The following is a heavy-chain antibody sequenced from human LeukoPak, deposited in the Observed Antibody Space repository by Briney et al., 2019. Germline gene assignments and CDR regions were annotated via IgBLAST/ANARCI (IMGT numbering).Heavy chain of an antibody. V-gene: IGHV1-8*01. D-gene: IGHD3-22*01. CDR3: LRLSQTPDYYDAGRYFHLAY. J-gene: IGHJ4*02. CDR2: MNPTTGNT. Sequence: ASVTVSFKSSDYTFTRYDINWVRQAPGQGLEGMGCMNPTTGNTGYAQKFQGRVTITLDTSKKTAYVELHSQAAKEPPVHFLLRLSQTPDYYDAGRYFHLAYWGQGTRVIVSS. CDR1: DYTFTRYD.